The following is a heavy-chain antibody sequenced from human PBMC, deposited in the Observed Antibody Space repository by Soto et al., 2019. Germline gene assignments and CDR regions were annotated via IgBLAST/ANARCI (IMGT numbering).Heavy chain of an antibody. V-gene: IGHV1-18*04. J-gene: IGHJ4*02. D-gene: IGHD5-12*01. CDR1: GXTFXSXX. CDR3: ARGRGYGPPWVDY. Sequence: QVQLVQSGAEVKKPXAXVXXSXXXSGXTFXSXXXXXVRXXXXQXXEWMGWISVYNGNTNYAQKLQGRVTMTTDTSTSTAYMELRSLISDDTAVYYCARGRGYGPPWVDYWGQGTLVTVSS. CDR2: ISVYNGNT.